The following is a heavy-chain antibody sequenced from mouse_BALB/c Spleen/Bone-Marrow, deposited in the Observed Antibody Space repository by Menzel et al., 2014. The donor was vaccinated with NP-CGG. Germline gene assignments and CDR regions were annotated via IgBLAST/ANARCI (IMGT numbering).Heavy chain of an antibody. Sequence: EVMLVESGGGLVQPGGSLKLSCAASGFDFSRYWMSWVRQAPGKGLEWIGEINTDSSTINYTPSLKDKFIISRDNAKNTLYLQMSKVRSEDTALYYCASLHYYSFFAYWGQGTLVTVSA. J-gene: IGHJ3*01. V-gene: IGHV4-1*02. CDR1: GFDFSRYW. CDR3: ASLHYYSFFAY. D-gene: IGHD1-2*01. CDR2: INTDSSTI.